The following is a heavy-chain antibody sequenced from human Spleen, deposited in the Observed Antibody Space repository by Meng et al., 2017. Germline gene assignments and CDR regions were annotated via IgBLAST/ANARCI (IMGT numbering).Heavy chain of an antibody. CDR1: GFTFSSYS. D-gene: IGHD2-15*01. Sequence: EVQLVESEGGLVKPGGSLRLSCAASGFTFSSYSVNWVRQAPGKGLEWVSSISNSSDYIYYADSVKGRFTISRDNAKNSLYLQMNSLRAEDTAVYYCAKSRCGGNYYYNFDSWGQGTLVTVSS. J-gene: IGHJ4*02. V-gene: IGHV3-21*01. CDR2: ISNSSDYI. CDR3: AKSRCGGNYYYNFDS.